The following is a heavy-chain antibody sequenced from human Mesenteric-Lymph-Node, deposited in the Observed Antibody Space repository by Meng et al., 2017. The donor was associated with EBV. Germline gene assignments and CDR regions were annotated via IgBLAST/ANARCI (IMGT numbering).Heavy chain of an antibody. Sequence: EVQLVESGGGLVKPGGSLRLCCAASGFTFSSYSMNWVRQAPGKGLEWVSSISSSSIYIYYADSVKGRFTISRDNAKNSLYLQMNSLRAEDTAVYYCAREGQSSGVGYFDYWGQGTLVTVSS. V-gene: IGHV3-21*01. CDR1: GFTFSSYS. J-gene: IGHJ4*02. CDR2: ISSSSIYI. CDR3: AREGQSSGVGYFDY. D-gene: IGHD3-3*01.